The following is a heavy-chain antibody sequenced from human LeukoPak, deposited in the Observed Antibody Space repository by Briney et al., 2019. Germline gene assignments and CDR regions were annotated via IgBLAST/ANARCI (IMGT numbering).Heavy chain of an antibody. CDR3: ARVGYYASGPFSYFDY. J-gene: IGHJ4*02. V-gene: IGHV3-30-3*01. D-gene: IGHD3-10*01. Sequence: TGGSLRLSCAASGFTFSGYAMHWVRQAPGKGLEWVAVISYDGSNEYYADSVKGRFTISRDSSKNTLYPQMNSLNVEDTAVYYCARVGYYASGPFSYFDYWGQGTLVTVSS. CDR2: ISYDGSNE. CDR1: GFTFSGYA.